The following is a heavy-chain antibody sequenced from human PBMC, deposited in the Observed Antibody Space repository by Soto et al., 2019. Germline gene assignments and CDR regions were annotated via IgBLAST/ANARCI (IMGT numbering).Heavy chain of an antibody. D-gene: IGHD4-17*01. CDR2: IYPGDSDT. CDR3: ASQINDYGDFDAFDI. Sequence: GESLKISCKGSGYSFTSYWIGWVRQMPGKGLEWMGIIYPGDSDTRYSPSFQGQVTISADKSISTAYLQWSSLKASDTAMYYCASQINDYGDFDAFDIWGQGTMVTVSS. J-gene: IGHJ3*02. CDR1: GYSFTSYW. V-gene: IGHV5-51*01.